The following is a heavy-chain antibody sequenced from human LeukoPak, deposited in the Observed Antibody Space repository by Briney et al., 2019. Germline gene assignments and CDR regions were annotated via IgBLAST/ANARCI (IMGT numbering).Heavy chain of an antibody. CDR1: GGSIGSRGHY. J-gene: IGHJ4*02. Sequence: SETLSLTCTVSGGSIGSRGHYWVWIRQPPGKGLEWIGSIYYAGDTYYNPSLKSRVAISVDTSKNQFSLNLSSVTAADTAVYYCARHVVAYDYGDYWGQGTLVTVSS. CDR3: ARHVVAYDYGDY. CDR2: IYYAGDT. V-gene: IGHV4-39*01. D-gene: IGHD4-17*01.